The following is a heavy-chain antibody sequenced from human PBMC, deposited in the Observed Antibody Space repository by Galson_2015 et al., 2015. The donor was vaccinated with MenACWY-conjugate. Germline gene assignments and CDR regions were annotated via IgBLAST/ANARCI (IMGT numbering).Heavy chain of an antibody. CDR2: THHTGST. V-gene: IGHV4-38-2*02. J-gene: IGHJ4*02. Sequence: ETLSLTCTVSGYSISSGSFWAWIRQTPGKGLEWLGTTHHTGSTYYNPSLENRVTISLDTSQNQGSLSLNSVTAADSAVYYCARRVRRLTKPFDSWGQGLLVTVSS. D-gene: IGHD3-10*01. CDR1: GYSISSGSF. CDR3: ARRVRRLTKPFDS.